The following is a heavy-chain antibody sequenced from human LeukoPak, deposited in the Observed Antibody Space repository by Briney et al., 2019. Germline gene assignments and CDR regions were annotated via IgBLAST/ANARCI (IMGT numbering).Heavy chain of an antibody. CDR2: IYYSGST. V-gene: IGHV4-59*01. D-gene: IGHD3-16*01. CDR3: AKDRWGSSRSQPSDY. CDR1: GGSISSYY. J-gene: IGHJ4*02. Sequence: SETLSLTCTVSGGSISSYYWSWIRQPPGKGLEWIGDIYYSGSTNYNPSLKSRVTISVDTSKNQFSLKLSSVTAADTAVYYCAKDRWGSSRSQPSDYWGQGSLVTVSS.